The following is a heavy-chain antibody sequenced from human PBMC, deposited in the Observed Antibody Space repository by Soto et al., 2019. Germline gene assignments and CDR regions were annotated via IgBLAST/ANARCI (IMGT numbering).Heavy chain of an antibody. CDR3: SKGRLSFDF. Sequence: PGGSLRLSCAASGFIFSNYEVDWVRQAPGKGLEWVSFVSANADGTFYADSVKGRFSISRDNSKNILYLQMNNLRVEDTAIYYCSKGRLSFDFWGPGTLVTVSS. J-gene: IGHJ4*02. CDR2: VSANADGT. V-gene: IGHV3-23*01. CDR1: GFIFSNYE.